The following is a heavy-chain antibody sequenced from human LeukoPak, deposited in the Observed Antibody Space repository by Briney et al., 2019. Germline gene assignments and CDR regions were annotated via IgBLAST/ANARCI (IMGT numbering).Heavy chain of an antibody. V-gene: IGHV3-15*01. J-gene: IGHJ4*02. CDR3: AKDIGGGSGSYMFDY. CDR2: IKSKTDGGTT. Sequence: GGSLRLSCAASGFTFSNAWMSWVRQAPGKGLEWVGRIKSKTDGGTTDYAAPVKGRFTISRDDSKNTLYLQMNSLRAEDTAVYYCAKDIGGGSGSYMFDYWGQGTLVTVSS. D-gene: IGHD3-10*01. CDR1: GFTFSNAW.